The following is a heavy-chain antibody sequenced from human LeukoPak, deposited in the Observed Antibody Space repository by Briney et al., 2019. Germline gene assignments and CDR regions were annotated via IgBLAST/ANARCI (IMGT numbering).Heavy chain of an antibody. V-gene: IGHV3-53*01. CDR1: GFIVSSNY. J-gene: IGHJ4*02. Sequence: GGSLRLSCAASGFIVSSNYMSWVRQAPGKGLEWVSVIYTGGNSYYADSVKGRFTISRDNSKNTLYLQMDSLRAEDTAMYYCARDFGDYRGYFDYWGQGTLVTVSS. CDR2: IYTGGNS. D-gene: IGHD3-3*01. CDR3: ARDFGDYRGYFDY.